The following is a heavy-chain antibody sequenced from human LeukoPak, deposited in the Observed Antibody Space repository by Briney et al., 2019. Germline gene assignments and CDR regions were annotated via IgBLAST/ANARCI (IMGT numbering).Heavy chain of an antibody. V-gene: IGHV3-21*01. D-gene: IGHD2-21*01. CDR3: GRGGSIPY. J-gene: IGHJ4*02. Sequence: ETLSLTCAVSGGSISSSNWWSWVRQAPGKGLEWVSSISSSSSYIYYADSVKGRFTISRDNAKNSLYLQMNSLRAEDTAVYYCGRGGSIPYWGRGTLVTVSS. CDR2: ISSSSSYI. CDR1: GGSISSSN.